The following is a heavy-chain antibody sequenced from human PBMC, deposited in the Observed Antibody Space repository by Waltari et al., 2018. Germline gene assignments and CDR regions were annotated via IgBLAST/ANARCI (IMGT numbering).Heavy chain of an antibody. D-gene: IGHD3-9*01. V-gene: IGHV4-39*01. CDR3: ARHKFGLLVSGYGYCLGV. J-gene: IGHJ6*02. Sequence: QLQLQESGPGLVKPSETLSLNCTVSGGSISTSSSSWGWIRQPPGKGLEWIGTIYYSGTTYYTPSLTSRVTISVDTSKNQFSLKLSSVTAADTALYYCARHKFGLLVSGYGYCLGVWGQGTTVTVSS. CDR2: IYYSGTT. CDR1: GGSISTSSSS.